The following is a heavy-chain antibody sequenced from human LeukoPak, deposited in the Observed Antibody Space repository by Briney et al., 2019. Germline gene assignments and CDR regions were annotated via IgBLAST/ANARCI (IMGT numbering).Heavy chain of an antibody. Sequence: SETLSLTCTVSGGSISSGDYYWSWIRQPPGKGLEWIGYIYYSGSTNYNPSLKSRVTISVDTSKNQFSLKLSSVTAADTAVYYCARGGDLRYSSSWYGMDVWGQGTTVTVSS. V-gene: IGHV4-61*08. CDR1: GGSISSGDYY. J-gene: IGHJ6*02. D-gene: IGHD6-13*01. CDR3: ARGGDLRYSSSWYGMDV. CDR2: IYYSGST.